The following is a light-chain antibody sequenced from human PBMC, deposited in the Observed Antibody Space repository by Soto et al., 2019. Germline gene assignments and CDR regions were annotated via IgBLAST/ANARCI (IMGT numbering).Light chain of an antibody. CDR3: QQYDRSPWT. Sequence: EIVLKQSPGNLSLSPGETATLSCRASQSVSSSYLAWYQQKPGQAPRLLIYGASSRATGIPDSFSGSGSGTDFTLTISRLEPEDFSVYHCQQYDRSPWTFGKGTKVKIK. CDR2: GAS. V-gene: IGKV3-20*01. CDR1: QSVSSSY. J-gene: IGKJ1*01.